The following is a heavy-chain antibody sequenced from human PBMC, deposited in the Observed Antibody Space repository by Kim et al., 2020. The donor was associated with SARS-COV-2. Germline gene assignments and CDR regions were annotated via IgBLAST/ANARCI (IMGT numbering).Heavy chain of an antibody. V-gene: IGHV3-66*01. CDR1: GFTVSSNY. CDR2: IYSGGST. D-gene: IGHD2-2*01. J-gene: IGHJ6*03. Sequence: GGSLRLSCAASGFTVSSNYMSWVRQAPGKGLEWVSVIYSGGSTYYADSVKGRFTISRDNSKNTLYLQMNSLRAEDTAGYYCARDSEPYCSSTSCYYYYYMDVWGKGPTVTVSS. CDR3: ARDSEPYCSSTSCYYYYYMDV.